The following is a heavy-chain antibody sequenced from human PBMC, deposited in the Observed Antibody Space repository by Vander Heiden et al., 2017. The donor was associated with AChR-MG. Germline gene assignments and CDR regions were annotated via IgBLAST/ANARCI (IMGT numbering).Heavy chain of an antibody. CDR3: ARGLYGDYEPIDY. CDR1: GGSFSGYY. V-gene: IGHV4-34*01. J-gene: IGHJ4*02. CDR2: IKHSGST. Sequence: QVQLQQWGAGLLKPSEPLSLTCAVYGGSFSGYYWSWIRQPPGKGLEWIGEIKHSGSTNYNPSLKSRVTISVDTSKNQFSLKLSSVTAADTAVYYCARGLYGDYEPIDYWGQGTLVTVSS. D-gene: IGHD4-17*01.